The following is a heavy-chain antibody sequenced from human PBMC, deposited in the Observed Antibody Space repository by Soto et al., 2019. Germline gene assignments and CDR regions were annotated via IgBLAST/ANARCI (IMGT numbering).Heavy chain of an antibody. CDR1: GGSISSGGYY. Sequence: PSETLSLTCTVSGGSISSGGYYWSWIRQHPGKGLEWIGYIYYSGSTYYNPSLKRRVTISVDTSKNQFSLKLSSVTAADTAVYYCARRMRTVVTPTPFDYCGQGTMVTVSS. V-gene: IGHV4-31*03. CDR2: IYYSGST. J-gene: IGHJ4*02. D-gene: IGHD2-21*02. CDR3: ARRMRTVVTPTPFDY.